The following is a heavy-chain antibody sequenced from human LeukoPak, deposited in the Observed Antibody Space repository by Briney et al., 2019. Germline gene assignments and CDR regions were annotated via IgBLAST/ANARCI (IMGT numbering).Heavy chain of an antibody. CDR1: GFTFSSYA. Sequence: GSLRLSCAASGFTFSSYAMHWVRQAPGKGLEWVAVISYDGSNKYYADSVKGRFTISRDNSKNTLYLQMNSLRAEDTAVYYCARGGIGVAGTSAEYFQHWGQGTLVTVSS. J-gene: IGHJ1*01. V-gene: IGHV3-30-3*01. CDR3: ARGGIGVAGTSAEYFQH. CDR2: ISYDGSNK. D-gene: IGHD6-19*01.